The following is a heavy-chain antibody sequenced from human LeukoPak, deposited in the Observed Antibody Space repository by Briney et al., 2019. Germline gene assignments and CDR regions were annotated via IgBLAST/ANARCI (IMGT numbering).Heavy chain of an antibody. V-gene: IGHV3-23*01. CDR2: ITGSGDNT. CDR3: ARGQMATLDF. D-gene: IGHD5-24*01. Sequence: GGSLRLSCAASGFTFSTSAMSWVRQAPGKGLEWVSVITGSGDNTYYADSVRGRFTISRDKSKNTLYLQMNSLRAEDTAVYYCARGQMATLDFWGQGSLVTVSS. J-gene: IGHJ4*02. CDR1: GFTFSTSA.